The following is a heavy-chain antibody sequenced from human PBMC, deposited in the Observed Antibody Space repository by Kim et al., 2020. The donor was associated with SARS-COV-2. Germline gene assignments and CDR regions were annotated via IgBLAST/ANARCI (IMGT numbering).Heavy chain of an antibody. D-gene: IGHD3-10*01. CDR3: TTSFSSGLGG. Sequence: ETAYAASVKGRFTISRDDSKNTAYLQMNSLKTEDTAVYYCTTSFSSGLGGWGQGTLVTVSS. J-gene: IGHJ4*02. V-gene: IGHV3-73*01. CDR2: ET.